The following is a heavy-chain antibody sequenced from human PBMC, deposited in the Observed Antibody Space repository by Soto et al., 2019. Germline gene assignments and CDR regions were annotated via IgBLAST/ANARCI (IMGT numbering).Heavy chain of an antibody. V-gene: IGHV3-7*01. CDR3: AREGDWSFYFDY. CDR1: GFTFSEYW. Sequence: GGSLRLSCVASGFTFSEYWMSWVRQAPGKGLEWVASIKKDGSETYYVDSVKGRFTISRDNAKNSLYLQMNSLRGEDTAVFYWAREGDWSFYFDYWGQGTPVTVSS. CDR2: IKKDGSET. J-gene: IGHJ4*02. D-gene: IGHD3-16*01.